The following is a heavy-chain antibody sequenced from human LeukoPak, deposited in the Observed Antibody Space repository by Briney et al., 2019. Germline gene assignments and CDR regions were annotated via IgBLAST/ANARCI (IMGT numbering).Heavy chain of an antibody. CDR3: ARDFPGYWYFDL. Sequence: SETLSLTCTVSGGSISSYYWSWIRQPPGKGLEWIGYIYYSGSTNYNSSLKSRVTISVDTSKNQFSLKLSSVTAADTAVYYCARDFPGYWYFDLWGRGTLVTVSS. CDR2: IYYSGST. V-gene: IGHV4-59*01. J-gene: IGHJ2*01. CDR1: GGSISSYY.